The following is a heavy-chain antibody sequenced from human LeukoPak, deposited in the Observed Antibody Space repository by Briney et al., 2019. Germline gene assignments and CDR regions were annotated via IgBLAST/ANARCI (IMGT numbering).Heavy chain of an antibody. CDR1: GVSISGSGYY. V-gene: IGHV4-39*01. J-gene: IGHJ4*02. CDR2: IYYSGNT. Sequence: SETLSLTCTVSGVSISGSGYYFGWIRQPPGKGLEWIGNIYYSGNTYYNASLESQVTISVDTSKNEFSLRLNSVTAADTAMYYCAKSGGYGLIDYWGQGTLVTVSS. D-gene: IGHD1-26*01. CDR3: AKSGGYGLIDY.